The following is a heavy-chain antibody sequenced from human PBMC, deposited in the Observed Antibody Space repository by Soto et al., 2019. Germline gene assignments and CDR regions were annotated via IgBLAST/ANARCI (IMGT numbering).Heavy chain of an antibody. V-gene: IGHV3-48*02. D-gene: IGHD3-9*01. J-gene: IGHJ6*02. Sequence: GGSLRLSCAASGFTFSAHSMNWVRRAPGKGLEWVSYISSTSSARYYADSVRGRFTISRDNVKYSLYLQMNSLTDEDTAVYYCARDSDIYYGMDVWGQGTTVTVSS. CDR3: ARDSDIYYGMDV. CDR2: ISSTSSAR. CDR1: GFTFSAHS.